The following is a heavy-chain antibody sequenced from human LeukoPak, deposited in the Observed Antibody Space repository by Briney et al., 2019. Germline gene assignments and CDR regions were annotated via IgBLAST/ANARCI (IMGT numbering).Heavy chain of an antibody. CDR2: INHSGST. J-gene: IGHJ6*02. CDR3: ARGRTFIPVLEHYYYYYGMDV. Sequence: PSETLSLTCAVYGGSFSGYYWSWIRQPPGKGLEWIGEINHSGSTNYNPSLKSRVTISVDTSKNQFSLKLSSVTAADTAVYYCARGRTFIPVLEHYYYYYGMDVWGQGTTVTVSS. V-gene: IGHV4-34*01. D-gene: IGHD3-3*01. CDR1: GGSFSGYY.